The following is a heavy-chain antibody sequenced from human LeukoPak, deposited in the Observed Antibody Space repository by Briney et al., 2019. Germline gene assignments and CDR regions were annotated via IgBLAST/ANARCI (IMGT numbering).Heavy chain of an antibody. CDR3: ARDLPGYCSSTSCYNGRD. CDR2: INPNSGGT. D-gene: IGHD2-2*02. Sequence: GASVKVSCKASGYTFTGYYMHWVRQAPGQGLEWMGWINPNSGGTNYAQKFQGRVTMTRDTSISTAYMELSRLRSDDTAVYYCARDLPGYCSSTSCYNGRDWGQGTLVTVSS. V-gene: IGHV1-2*02. CDR1: GYTFTGYY. J-gene: IGHJ4*02.